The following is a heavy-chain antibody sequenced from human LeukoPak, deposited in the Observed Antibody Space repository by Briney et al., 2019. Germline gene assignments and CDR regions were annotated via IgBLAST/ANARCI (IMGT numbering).Heavy chain of an antibody. Sequence: GGSLRLSCAASGFTFSSYAMSWVRQAPGKGLEWVSAISGSGGSTYYADSVKGRFTISRDNSKNTQYLQTNSLRAEDTAVYYCAKGRTPRVVVVAATLDGFDYWGQGTLVTVSS. J-gene: IGHJ4*02. V-gene: IGHV3-23*01. D-gene: IGHD2-15*01. CDR1: GFTFSSYA. CDR3: AKGRTPRVVVVAATLDGFDY. CDR2: ISGSGGST.